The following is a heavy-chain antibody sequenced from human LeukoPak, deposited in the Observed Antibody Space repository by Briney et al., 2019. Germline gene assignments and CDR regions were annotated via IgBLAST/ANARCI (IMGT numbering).Heavy chain of an antibody. J-gene: IGHJ4*02. Sequence: ASVKVSCKASGGTFSSYAISWVRQAPGQGLEWMGGIIPIFGTANYAQKFQGRVTITADKSTSTAYMELSSLRSEDTAVYYCARDLEMATTNHFDYWGQGTLVTVSS. CDR2: IIPIFGTA. CDR1: GGTFSSYA. V-gene: IGHV1-69*06. D-gene: IGHD5-24*01. CDR3: ARDLEMATTNHFDY.